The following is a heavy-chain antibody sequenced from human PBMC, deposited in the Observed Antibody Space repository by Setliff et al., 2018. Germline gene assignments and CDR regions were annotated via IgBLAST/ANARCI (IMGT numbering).Heavy chain of an antibody. D-gene: IGHD3-10*01. CDR1: GGSISSGSYY. Sequence: SETLSLTCRVSGGSISSGSYYWGLIRQPPGKRLEWVATIYYSGSTYSNPSLKSRLIISVDAPDNQFSVKLSSVTAADTAVYYCARHKSNGSGSYPSLYMDVWGKGITVTVSS. V-gene: IGHV4-39*01. CDR3: ARHKSNGSGSYPSLYMDV. CDR2: IYYSGST. J-gene: IGHJ6*03.